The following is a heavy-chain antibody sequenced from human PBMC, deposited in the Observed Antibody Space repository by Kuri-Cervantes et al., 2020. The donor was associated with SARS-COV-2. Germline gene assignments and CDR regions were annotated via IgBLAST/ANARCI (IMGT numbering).Heavy chain of an antibody. CDR3: ARDYGSGSRFDF. CDR2: ISSRSIYI. V-gene: IGHV3-21*01. Sequence: GGSLRLSCAASGFTFNTYSMDWVRQAPGKGLEWVSSISSRSIYIKYADSVKGRFTISRDDAKKSLYLQMNSLRAEDTAMYFCARDYGSGSRFDFWGQGRLVTVSS. J-gene: IGHJ4*02. D-gene: IGHD3-10*01. CDR1: GFTFNTYS.